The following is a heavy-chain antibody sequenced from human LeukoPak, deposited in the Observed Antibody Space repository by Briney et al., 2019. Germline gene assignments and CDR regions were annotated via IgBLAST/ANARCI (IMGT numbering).Heavy chain of an antibody. V-gene: IGHV3-23*01. CDR1: GFTFSSYA. CDR3: AKVRNWGSEWDFDL. D-gene: IGHD7-27*01. Sequence: PGGSLRLSCAASGFTFSSYAMSWVRQAPGKGLEWVSAISGGGSTYYADSVKGRFTISRDISKNTLYLQRNSLRVEDTAVYYCAKVRNWGSEWDFDLWGRGTLVTVSS. J-gene: IGHJ2*01. CDR2: ISGGGST.